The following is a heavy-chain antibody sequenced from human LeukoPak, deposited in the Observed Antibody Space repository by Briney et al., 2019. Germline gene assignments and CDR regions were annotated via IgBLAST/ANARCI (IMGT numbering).Heavy chain of an antibody. Sequence: SVKVSCKASGGTFSSYAISWVRQAPGQGGEWMGGIIPIFGTANYAQKFQGRVTITTDESTSTAYMELSSLRSEDTAVYYCARDDVDTAMVAVRGVYWGQGTLVTVSS. CDR1: GGTFSSYA. CDR2: IIPIFGTA. J-gene: IGHJ4*02. CDR3: ARDDVDTAMVAVRGVY. V-gene: IGHV1-69*05. D-gene: IGHD5-18*01.